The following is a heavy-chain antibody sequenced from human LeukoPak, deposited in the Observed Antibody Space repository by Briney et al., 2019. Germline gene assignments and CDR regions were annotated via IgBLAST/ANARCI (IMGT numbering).Heavy chain of an antibody. CDR2: IHHDGSNK. CDR3: ARDDGGDFNDAFDI. CDR1: GFTFSSYG. D-gene: IGHD2-21*02. Sequence: GGSLRLSCAASGFTFSSYGMHWVRQAPGKGLDWVAFIHHDGSNKYYADSVKGRFTISRDNSKNTLYLQMNSLRAEDTAVYYCARDDGGDFNDAFDIWGQGTMVTVSS. J-gene: IGHJ3*02. V-gene: IGHV3-30*02.